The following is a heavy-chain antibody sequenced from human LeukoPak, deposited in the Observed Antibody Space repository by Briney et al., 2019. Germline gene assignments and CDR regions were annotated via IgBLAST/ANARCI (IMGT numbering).Heavy chain of an antibody. CDR2: IYPNSGGT. D-gene: IGHD6-13*01. CDR1: GYTFTGYY. CDR3: ARDQGGYYSSSWVFDY. Sequence: ASVRVSCKASGYTFTGYYMHWVRQAPGQGLEWMGWIYPNSGGTNFAQNFQGRVTMTRDTSISTAYMELSRLRSDDTAVYYCARDQGGYYSSSWVFDYWGQGTLVTVSS. J-gene: IGHJ4*02. V-gene: IGHV1-2*02.